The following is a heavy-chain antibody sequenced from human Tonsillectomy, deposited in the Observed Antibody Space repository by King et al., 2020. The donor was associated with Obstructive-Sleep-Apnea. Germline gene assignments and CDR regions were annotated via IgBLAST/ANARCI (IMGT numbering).Heavy chain of an antibody. V-gene: IGHV4-59*08. CDR3: AGHIGSGGYSFTNAFDI. J-gene: IGHJ3*02. CDR2: IYYSGST. D-gene: IGHD5-18*01. Sequence: VQLQESGPGLVKPSETLSLNCAVSGGSINSYYWSWIRQPPGKGLEWIGYIYYSGSTNYNPSLKSRLTTSVETSKNQFSLKLSSVTAADTAVYYWAGHIGSGGYSFTNAFDIWGQGTMVTVSS. CDR1: GGSINSYY.